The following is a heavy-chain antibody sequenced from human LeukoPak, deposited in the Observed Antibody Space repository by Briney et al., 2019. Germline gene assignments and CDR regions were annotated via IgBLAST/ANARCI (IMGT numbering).Heavy chain of an antibody. CDR2: INPSGGST. Sequence: ASVKVSCKASGYTFTSYYIHWVRQAPGQGLEWMGIINPSGGSTSYAQKFQGRVTMTRDMSTSTVYMELSSLRSEDTAVYYCARLDTLTGYYADYWGQGTLVTVSS. J-gene: IGHJ4*02. V-gene: IGHV1-46*01. CDR3: ARLDTLTGYYADY. D-gene: IGHD3-9*01. CDR1: GYTFTSYY.